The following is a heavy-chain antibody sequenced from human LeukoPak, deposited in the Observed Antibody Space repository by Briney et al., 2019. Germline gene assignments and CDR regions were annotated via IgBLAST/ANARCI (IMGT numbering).Heavy chain of an antibody. V-gene: IGHV3-9*01. CDR3: ARNGRYCSSTSCHRGGDY. Sequence: GGSLRLSCAASGFTFDDYAMHWVRQAPGKGLEWVSGISWNSGSIGYADSVKGRFTISRDNSKNTLYLQMNSLRAEDTAVYYCARNGRYCSSTSCHRGGDYWGQGTLVTVSS. CDR2: ISWNSGSI. CDR1: GFTFDDYA. J-gene: IGHJ4*02. D-gene: IGHD2-2*01.